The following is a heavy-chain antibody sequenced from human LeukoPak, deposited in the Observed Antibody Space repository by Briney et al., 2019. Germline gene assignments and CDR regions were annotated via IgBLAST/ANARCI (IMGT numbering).Heavy chain of an antibody. J-gene: IGHJ6*02. Sequence: PGRSLRLSCAASGFTFSSYAMHWVRQAPGKGLEWVAVISYDGSNKCYADSVKGRFTISRDNSKNTLYLQMNSLRAEDTAVYYCARDRGDIVVVPAAAYYYYGMDVWGQGTTVTVSS. CDR1: GFTFSSYA. V-gene: IGHV3-30-3*01. D-gene: IGHD2-2*01. CDR2: ISYDGSNK. CDR3: ARDRGDIVVVPAAAYYYYGMDV.